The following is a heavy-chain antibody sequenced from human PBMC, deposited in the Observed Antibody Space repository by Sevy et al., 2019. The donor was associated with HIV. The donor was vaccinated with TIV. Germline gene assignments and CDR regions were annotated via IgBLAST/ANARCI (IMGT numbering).Heavy chain of an antibody. D-gene: IGHD5-18*01. V-gene: IGHV3-30*18. J-gene: IGHJ4*02. CDR2: ISYDGSNK. Sequence: GGSLRLSCAASGFTFSSYGMHWVRQAPGKGLEWVAVISYDGSNKYYADSVKGRFTISRDNSKNTPYLQMNSLRAEDTAVYYCAKTSGIQLWLPFDYWGQGTLVTVSS. CDR3: AKTSGIQLWLPFDY. CDR1: GFTFSSYG.